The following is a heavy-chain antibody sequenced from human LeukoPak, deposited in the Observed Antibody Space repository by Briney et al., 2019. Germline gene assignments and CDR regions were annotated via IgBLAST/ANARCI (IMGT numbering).Heavy chain of an antibody. CDR1: GFTFSNYA. CDR2: TSNDGDST. CDR3: AKRVAGSSGWYALDY. J-gene: IGHJ4*02. D-gene: IGHD6-19*01. V-gene: IGHV3-23*01. Sequence: GGSLRLSCAASGFTFSNYAMSWVRQAPGKGLDWVSTTSNDGDSTYYADSVKGRFTISRDNSKNTLFLQMNSLRAEDTAVYYCAKRVAGSSGWYALDYWGQGTLVTVSS.